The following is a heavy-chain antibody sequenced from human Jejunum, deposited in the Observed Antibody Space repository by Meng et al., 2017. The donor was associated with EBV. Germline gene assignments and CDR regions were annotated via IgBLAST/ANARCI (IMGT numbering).Heavy chain of an antibody. CDR2: VSGSGGNT. V-gene: IGHV3-23*01. CDR1: GFTFSSYS. CDR3: AKLLKY. Sequence: QRLASGGGLVQPGGSLRLSCAASGFTFSSYSMSWVRQAPGKGLEWVSTVSGSGGNTYYADSVKGRFTISRDISKNTLYLQMNSLTAEDTAIYYCAKLLKYWGQGTLVTVSS. J-gene: IGHJ4*02.